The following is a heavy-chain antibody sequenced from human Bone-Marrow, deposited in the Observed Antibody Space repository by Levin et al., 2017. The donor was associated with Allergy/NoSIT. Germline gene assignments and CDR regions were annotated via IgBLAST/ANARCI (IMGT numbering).Heavy chain of an antibody. J-gene: IGHJ6*02. D-gene: IGHD3-3*02. V-gene: IGHV4-30-2*01. CDR2: FYESGST. Sequence: LRLSCAVSGGSISSGTKSWSWIRQPPGKGLEWIGYFYESGSTYYNPSLKSRVTISVDRSKNQVSLKLTSVTAADTGVYYCAVSPYDYYGMDVWGQGSTVTVSS. CDR3: AVSPYDYYGMDV. CDR1: GGSISSGTKS.